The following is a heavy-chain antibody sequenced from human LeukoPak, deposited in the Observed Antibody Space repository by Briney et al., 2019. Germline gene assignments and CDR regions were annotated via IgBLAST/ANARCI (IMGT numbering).Heavy chain of an antibody. J-gene: IGHJ4*02. CDR1: GFTLNIHS. Sequence: PGGSLRLSCAASGFTLNIHSMSWLRHAPGKGLECVSSISSSGDFTVYAGPVKGRFTISRDNSKNTLYLQMNSLRAEATAIYYCAKDRSNYYESNGHYYRRDGDYWGQGTLVTVSS. CDR3: AKDRSNYYESNGHYYRRDGDY. V-gene: IGHV3-23*01. D-gene: IGHD3-22*01. CDR2: ISSSGDFT.